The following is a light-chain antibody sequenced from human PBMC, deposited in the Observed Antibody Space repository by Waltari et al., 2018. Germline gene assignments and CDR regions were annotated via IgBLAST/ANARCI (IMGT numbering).Light chain of an antibody. CDR3: HRYDYVWT. CDR2: RAS. V-gene: IGKV3-20*01. Sequence: VLTQSPGTLSLSPGDRAILSCTASESVTTNYLAWFQQRPGQAPRLLIYRASIRAAGVPDGFSGSGSGTDFSLTIRRLEPEDFAMYYCHRYDYVWTFGQGTKVEI. CDR1: ESVTTNY. J-gene: IGKJ1*01.